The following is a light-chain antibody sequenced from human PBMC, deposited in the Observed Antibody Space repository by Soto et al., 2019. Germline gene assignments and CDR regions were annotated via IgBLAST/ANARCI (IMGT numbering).Light chain of an antibody. CDR1: SNVVGAFDY. CDR3: SSYTTNNAHV. Sequence: QSALTQPASVSASPGQSISISCTGTSNVVGAFDYVSWYQQHPGKAPKLIIFEVFNRPSGVSTRFSGSKSGSTASLTISGLQAEDEADYFCSSYTTNNAHVFGGGTKLTVL. CDR2: EVF. J-gene: IGLJ2*01. V-gene: IGLV2-14*01.